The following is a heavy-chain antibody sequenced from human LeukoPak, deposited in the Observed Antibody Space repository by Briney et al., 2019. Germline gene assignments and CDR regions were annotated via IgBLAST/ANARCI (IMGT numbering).Heavy chain of an antibody. V-gene: IGHV4-59*01. CDR1: GVSISSYY. D-gene: IGHD1-14*01. CDR2: IYYSGST. Sequence: KPSETLSLTCSVSGVSISSYYWSWIRQPPGKGLEWIGYIYYSGSTNYNPSLKSRVTISVDTSKNQFSLKLSSVTAADTAVYYCARGRKAWYFDLWGRGTLVTVSS. J-gene: IGHJ2*01. CDR3: ARGRKAWYFDL.